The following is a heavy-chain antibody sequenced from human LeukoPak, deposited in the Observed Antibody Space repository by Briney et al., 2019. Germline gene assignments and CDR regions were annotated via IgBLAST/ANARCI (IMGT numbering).Heavy chain of an antibody. Sequence: PGGSLRLSCAASGFTVSSNYMSWVRQAPGKGLEWVANIKQDGSEKYYVDSVKGRFTISRDNAKNSLYLQMNSLRAEDTAVYYCARGQKGGIAVAGVDYWGQGTLVTVSS. D-gene: IGHD6-19*01. CDR1: GFTVSSNY. CDR2: IKQDGSEK. J-gene: IGHJ4*02. CDR3: ARGQKGGIAVAGVDY. V-gene: IGHV3-7*01.